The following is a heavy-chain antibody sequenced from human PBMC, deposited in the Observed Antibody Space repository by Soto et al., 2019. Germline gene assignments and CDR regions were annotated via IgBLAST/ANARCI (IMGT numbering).Heavy chain of an antibody. J-gene: IGHJ6*02. D-gene: IGHD2-2*01. V-gene: IGHV3-15*07. Sequence: GGSLRLSCAASGFTFSNAWMNWVRQAPGKGLEWVGRIKSKTDGGTTDYAAPVKGRFTISRDDSKNTLYLQMNSLKTEDTAVYYCTTPYCSSTSCRGNYGMDVWGQGTTVTVSS. CDR1: GFTFSNAW. CDR2: IKSKTDGGTT. CDR3: TTPYCSSTSCRGNYGMDV.